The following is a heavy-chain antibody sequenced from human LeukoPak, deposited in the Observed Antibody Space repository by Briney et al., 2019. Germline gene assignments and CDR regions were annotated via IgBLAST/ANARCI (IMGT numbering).Heavy chain of an antibody. D-gene: IGHD3-10*02. CDR3: AELGITMIGGV. Sequence: GGSLRLSCAASGFTFRSYDMNWVRQAPGKGLEWVSYISSSGSTIYYADSVKGRFTISRDNAKNSLYLQMNSLRAEDTAVYYCAELGITMIGGVWGKGTTVTISS. V-gene: IGHV3-48*03. CDR2: ISSSGSTI. CDR1: GFTFRSYD. J-gene: IGHJ6*04.